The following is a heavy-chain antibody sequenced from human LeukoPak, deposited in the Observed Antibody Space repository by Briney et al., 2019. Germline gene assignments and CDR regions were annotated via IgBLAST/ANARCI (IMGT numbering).Heavy chain of an antibody. D-gene: IGHD3-3*01. CDR1: GYTLTSYD. Sequence: ASVKVSCKASGYTLTSYDIIWVRQATGQGLEWMGWMNPNSGNTGYAQKFQGRVTMTRNTSISTAYMELSSLRSEDTAVYYCARGLVDFWSGYYNRNFDYWGQGTLVTVSS. V-gene: IGHV1-8*01. CDR2: MNPNSGNT. J-gene: IGHJ4*02. CDR3: ARGLVDFWSGYYNRNFDY.